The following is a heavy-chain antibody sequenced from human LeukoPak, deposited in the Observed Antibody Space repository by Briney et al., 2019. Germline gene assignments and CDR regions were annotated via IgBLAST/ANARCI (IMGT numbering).Heavy chain of an antibody. V-gene: IGHV4-59*08. Sequence: SETLSLTCTVSGGSIGSYYWSWLRQPPGKGLEWIGFIYYSGSTHYKSSLKSRVTISVDTSRNQFSLRLSSVTAADTAVYYCARHSGSSPHYFDYWGQGTLVTVSS. J-gene: IGHJ4*02. D-gene: IGHD1-26*01. CDR2: IYYSGST. CDR1: GGSIGSYY. CDR3: ARHSGSSPHYFDY.